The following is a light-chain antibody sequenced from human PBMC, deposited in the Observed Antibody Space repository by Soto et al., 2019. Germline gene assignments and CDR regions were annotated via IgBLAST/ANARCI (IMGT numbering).Light chain of an antibody. V-gene: IGLV1-44*01. CDR2: SNN. CDR1: SSNIGSNT. Sequence: QSALAHPPSASGTPGQRVTISCSGSSSNIGSNTVNWYQQLPGTAPKLLIYSNNQRPSGVPDRFSGSKSGTSASLAISGLQSEDEADYYCAAWDDSLNGLYVFGTWTRSPS. CDR3: AAWDDSLNGLYV. J-gene: IGLJ1*01.